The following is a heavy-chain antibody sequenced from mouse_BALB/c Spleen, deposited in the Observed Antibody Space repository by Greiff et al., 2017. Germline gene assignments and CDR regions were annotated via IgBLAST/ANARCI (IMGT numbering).Heavy chain of an antibody. CDR3: ARHEEGGETFDY. J-gene: IGHJ2*02. V-gene: IGHV1-62-2*01. CDR2: FYPGSGST. D-gene: IGHD2-13*01. CDR1: GYTFTEYT. Sequence: VKLMESGAGLVKPGASVKLSCKASGYTFTEYTIHWVKQRHGQGLEWIGCFYPGSGSTKYNQKFKDKATLTADKSSSTVYMDLSRVTSEDSAVYCCARHEEGGETFDYWGQGTSLTVSS.